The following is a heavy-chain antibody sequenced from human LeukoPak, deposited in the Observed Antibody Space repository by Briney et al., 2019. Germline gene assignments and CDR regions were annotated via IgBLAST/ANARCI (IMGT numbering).Heavy chain of an antibody. CDR2: ISANGGSS. V-gene: IGHV3-23*01. J-gene: IGHJ6*02. D-gene: IGHD2-8*02. CDR3: TKSTDYWYYGMDV. CDR1: GFTFSTFA. Sequence: GGSLRLSCAASGFTFSTFAMYWVRQAPGKGPEWVSGISANGGSSTYADPVRGRFTSSRDNSRNTLDLQMSSLRVDDTATYYCTKSTDYWYYGMDVWGQGTTVTVSS.